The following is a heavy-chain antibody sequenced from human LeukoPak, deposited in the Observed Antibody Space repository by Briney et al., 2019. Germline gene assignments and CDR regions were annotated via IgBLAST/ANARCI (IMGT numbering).Heavy chain of an antibody. D-gene: IGHD3-10*01. CDR2: ISGSGGTT. Sequence: GGSLRLSCAASGFTFTTYAMNWVRQAPGKGLEWVSVISGSGGTTYYADSVKGRFTISRDNSKNTLYLQMNSLRAEDTAIYYCAKDQSGSGGYWSTLTPKWIDPWGQGTLVTVSS. CDR1: GFTFTTYA. CDR3: AKDQSGSGGYWSTLTPKWIDP. V-gene: IGHV3-23*01. J-gene: IGHJ5*02.